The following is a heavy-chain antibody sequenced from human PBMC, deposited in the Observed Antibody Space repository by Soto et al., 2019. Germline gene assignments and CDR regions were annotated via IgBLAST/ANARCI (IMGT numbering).Heavy chain of an antibody. V-gene: IGHV3-48*02. D-gene: IGHD3-22*01. J-gene: IGHJ3*01. CDR2: ISIGSGSI. CDR3: VRDDRWAFDF. CDR1: GFTFSNYA. Sequence: EVHLVESGGGLVQPGGSLRVSFAASGFTFSNYAINGVRQAPGKGLEWVSYISIGSGSIFYADSVKGRFTISRDDAKNSLYLQMNTLRDEDTAVYYCVRDDRWAFDFWGQGTMVTVSS.